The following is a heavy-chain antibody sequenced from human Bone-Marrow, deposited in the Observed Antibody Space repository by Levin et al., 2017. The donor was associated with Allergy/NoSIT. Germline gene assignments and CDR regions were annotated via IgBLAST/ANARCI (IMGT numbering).Heavy chain of an antibody. J-gene: IGHJ2*01. CDR3: AKGLSMRYFFDL. CDR2: LSGNGDRA. V-gene: IGHV3-23*01. Sequence: GGSLRLSCEASGITFNRYAMSWVRQAPGKGLEWVSTLSGNGDRAYYADSVKGRFTISKDDSKTTMQMDSLRAEDTAVYYCAKGLSMRYFFDLWGRGTLVTVSS. D-gene: IGHD2-2*01. CDR1: GITFNRYA.